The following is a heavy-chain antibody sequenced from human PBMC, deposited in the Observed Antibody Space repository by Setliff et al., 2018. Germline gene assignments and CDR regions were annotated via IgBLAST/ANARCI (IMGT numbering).Heavy chain of an antibody. J-gene: IGHJ4*02. CDR2: ITHTGTTGST. CDR1: GGSFSEYH. Sequence: SETLSLTCGVIGGSFSEYHWSWIRQTPGKGLEWIGEITHTGTTGSTKYNPSLKSRVTISLDTSKNQFSLKLSSVTAADTAVYYCAGSTVTQVDYWGQGTLVTVSS. V-gene: IGHV4-34*01. CDR3: AGSTVTQVDY. D-gene: IGHD4-17*01.